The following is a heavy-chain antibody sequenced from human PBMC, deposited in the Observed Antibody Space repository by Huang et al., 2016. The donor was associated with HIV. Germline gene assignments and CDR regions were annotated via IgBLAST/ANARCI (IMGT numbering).Heavy chain of an antibody. Sequence: QVQLQESGPGLVKPSQTLSLTCTVSGGSISSGGSYWSWIRQPPGKGLGWIGYIYSSGSTYYNPSLKSRVTISLDTSKNQFSLKLNSVTAADTAVYYCARAPGDGDYFDYWGQGTLVTVSS. D-gene: IGHD7-27*01. CDR1: GGSISSGGSY. V-gene: IGHV4-30-4*08. J-gene: IGHJ4*02. CDR3: ARAPGDGDYFDY. CDR2: IYSSGST.